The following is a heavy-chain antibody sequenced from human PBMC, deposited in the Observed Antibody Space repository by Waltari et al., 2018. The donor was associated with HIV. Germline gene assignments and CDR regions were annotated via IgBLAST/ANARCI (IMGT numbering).Heavy chain of an antibody. Sequence: QVQLVESGGGVVQPGRSLRLSCAASGFTFSSYAMHWVRQAPGKGLEWVAVISYDGSNKYYADSVKGRFTISRDNSKNTLYLQMNILRAEDTAVYYCARDCHFLVLGSYIGYWGQGTLVTVSS. V-gene: IGHV3-30-3*01. CDR3: ARDCHFLVLGSYIGY. J-gene: IGHJ4*02. CDR1: GFTFSSYA. D-gene: IGHD1-26*01. CDR2: ISYDGSNK.